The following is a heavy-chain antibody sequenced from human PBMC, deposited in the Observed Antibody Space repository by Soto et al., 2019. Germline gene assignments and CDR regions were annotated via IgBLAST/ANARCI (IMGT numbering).Heavy chain of an antibody. V-gene: IGHV3-15*01. J-gene: IGHJ5*02. Sequence: GGSLRLSCAASGFTFSSYAMSWVRQAPGKGLEWVGRIKSKTDGGTTDYAAPVKGRFTISRDDSKNTLYLQMNSPKTEDTAVYYCTTHLNYYDSSGYYYLNWFDPWGQGTLVTVSS. CDR2: IKSKTDGGTT. CDR3: TTHLNYYDSSGYYYLNWFDP. CDR1: GFTFSSYA. D-gene: IGHD3-22*01.